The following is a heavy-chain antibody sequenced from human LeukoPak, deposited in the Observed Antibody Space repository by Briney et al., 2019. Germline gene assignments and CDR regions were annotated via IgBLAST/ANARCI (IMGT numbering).Heavy chain of an antibody. D-gene: IGHD3-22*01. CDR2: IYYSGNT. Sequence: SETLSLTCTVSGGSISSYYWSWIRQPPGKGLEWIAYIYYSGNTNYNPSLKSRVTVSLDTSTNQFSLRLTSVTATDTAVYYCANGDYYDSGGYDYYYYMDAWGKGTTVTVAS. V-gene: IGHV4-59*08. CDR3: ANGDYYDSGGYDYYYYMDA. CDR1: GGSISSYY. J-gene: IGHJ6*03.